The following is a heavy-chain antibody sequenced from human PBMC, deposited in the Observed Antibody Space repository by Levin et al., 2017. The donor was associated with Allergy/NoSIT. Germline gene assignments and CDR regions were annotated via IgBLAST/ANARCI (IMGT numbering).Heavy chain of an antibody. CDR3: ARGTDVTRNWFDP. CDR2: FYYSGST. D-gene: IGHD1-1*01. CDR1: GGSISSGDYY. J-gene: IGHJ5*02. V-gene: IGHV4-30-4*01. Sequence: SQTLSLTRTVSGGSISSGDYYWSWIRQPPGKGLEWIGYFYYSGSTYYNPSLKSRVTISVDTSKNQFSLKLSSVTAADTAVYYCARGTDVTRNWFDPWGQGTLVTVSS.